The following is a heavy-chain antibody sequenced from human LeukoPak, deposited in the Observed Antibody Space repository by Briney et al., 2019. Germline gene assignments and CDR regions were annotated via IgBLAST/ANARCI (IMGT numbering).Heavy chain of an antibody. D-gene: IGHD2-2*02. V-gene: IGHV3-30*01. CDR1: GFTFSSYA. Sequence: PGGSLRLSCAASGFTFSSYAMHWVRQAPGKGLEWVAVISYDGSNKYYADSVKGRFTISRDNSKNTLYLQMNSLRAEDTAVYYCARGGDYRSSTSCYSPYMDVWGKGTTVTVSS. CDR3: ARGGDYRSSTSCYSPYMDV. CDR2: ISYDGSNK. J-gene: IGHJ6*03.